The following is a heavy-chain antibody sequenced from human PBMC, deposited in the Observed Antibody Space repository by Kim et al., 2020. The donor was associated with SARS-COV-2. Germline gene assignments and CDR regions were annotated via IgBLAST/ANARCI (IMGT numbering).Heavy chain of an antibody. V-gene: IGHV1-2*06. Sequence: ASVKVSCKASGYTFTGYYMHWVRQAPGQGLEWMGRINPNSGGTNYAQKFQGRVTMTRDTAISTAYMELRRLRSDDTAVYYCARRKQQLVGGYLRANWFDPWGQGSLVNVAS. CDR1: GYTFTGYY. CDR3: ARRKQQLVGGYLRANWFDP. J-gene: IGHJ5*02. CDR2: INPNSGGT. D-gene: IGHD6-13*01.